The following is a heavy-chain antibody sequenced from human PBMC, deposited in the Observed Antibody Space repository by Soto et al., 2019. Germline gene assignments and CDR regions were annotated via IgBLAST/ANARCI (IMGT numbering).Heavy chain of an antibody. CDR1: GYTLTELS. Sequence: ASVKVSCKVSGYTLTELSIHWVRQAPGKGLEWMGGFDPEDGETIYAQKFQGRVTMTEDTSTDTAYMELSSLRSEDMAVYYCATSFPTVTTLVDYWGQGTLVTVSS. CDR3: ATSFPTVTTLVDY. V-gene: IGHV1-24*01. J-gene: IGHJ4*02. D-gene: IGHD4-17*01. CDR2: FDPEDGET.